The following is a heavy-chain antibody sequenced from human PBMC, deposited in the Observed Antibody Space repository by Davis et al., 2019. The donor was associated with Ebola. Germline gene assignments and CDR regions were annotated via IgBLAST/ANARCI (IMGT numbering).Heavy chain of an antibody. Sequence: PSETLSLTCAISGDSVSGSSGAWNWIRQSPSRGLEWLGRTYYSSKWYHDYAVSLKSRITINTDTSKNQFSLQLNSVTPEDTALYYCSRGWLRTGFDVWGEGTTITVSS. D-gene: IGHD5-18*01. J-gene: IGHJ6*04. CDR2: TYYSSKWYH. V-gene: IGHV6-1*01. CDR3: SRGWLRTGFDV. CDR1: GDSVSGSSGA.